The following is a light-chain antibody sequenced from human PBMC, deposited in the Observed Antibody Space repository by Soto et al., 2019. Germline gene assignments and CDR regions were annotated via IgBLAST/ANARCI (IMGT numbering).Light chain of an antibody. Sequence: LTQPASVSGSPGQSLTISCTGTSSDIGGYNYVSWYQQHPGKPPKLMIYEVSDRPSGVSDRFSGSKSDTTASLTISGLQAEDEADYFCSSYTSSRSFLFGSGTKVTVL. V-gene: IGLV2-14*01. CDR3: SSYTSSRSFL. J-gene: IGLJ1*01. CDR1: SSDIGGYNY. CDR2: EVS.